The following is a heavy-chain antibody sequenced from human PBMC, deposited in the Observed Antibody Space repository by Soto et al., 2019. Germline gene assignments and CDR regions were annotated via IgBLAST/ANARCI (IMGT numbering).Heavy chain of an antibody. Sequence: ASVKVSCKASGYTITSYDINWVRQATGQGLEWMGWMNPNSGNTGYARKFQGRVTMTRNTSISTAYMELSSLRSEDTAVYYCARECSGGSCSDYWGQGTLVTVSS. CDR1: GYTITSYD. CDR2: MNPNSGNT. J-gene: IGHJ4*02. V-gene: IGHV1-8*01. CDR3: ARECSGGSCSDY. D-gene: IGHD2-15*01.